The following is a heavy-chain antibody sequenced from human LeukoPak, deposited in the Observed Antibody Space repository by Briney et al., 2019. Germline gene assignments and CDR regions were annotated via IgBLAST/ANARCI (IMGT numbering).Heavy chain of an antibody. CDR2: ISSSSSYI. D-gene: IGHD5-18*01. V-gene: IGHV3-21*01. Sequence: PGGSLTLSCPASGFTFSSYSMNWVRQAPGKGLEWVSSISSSSSYIYYADSVKGRFTISRDNAKNSLYLQMNSLRAEDTAVYYCARENPRGYSYGYTDYWGQGTLVTVSS. CDR3: ARENPRGYSYGYTDY. CDR1: GFTFSSYS. J-gene: IGHJ4*02.